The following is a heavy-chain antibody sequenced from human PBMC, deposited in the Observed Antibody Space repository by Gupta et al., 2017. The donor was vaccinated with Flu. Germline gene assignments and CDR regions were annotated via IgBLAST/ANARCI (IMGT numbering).Heavy chain of an antibody. V-gene: IGHV3-23*01. D-gene: IGHD6-13*01. Sequence: EVQLLESGGGVVQPGGSLRLSCVVSGLTFRDYAMNWVRQAPGKGLEWLSTVVAGGDRTYYADSVMGRFTISRDNSKNTIYLQMNSLRGDDTAVYYCAKDRSGNPAIDYWGQGALVTVSA. CDR1: GLTFRDYA. J-gene: IGHJ4*02. CDR3: AKDRSGNPAIDY. CDR2: VVAGGDRT.